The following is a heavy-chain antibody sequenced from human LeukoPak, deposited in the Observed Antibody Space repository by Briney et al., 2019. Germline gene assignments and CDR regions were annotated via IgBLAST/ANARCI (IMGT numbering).Heavy chain of an antibody. D-gene: IGHD1-26*01. CDR1: GYTFTSYY. Sequence: GASVKVSCKASGYTFTSYYMHWVRQAPGQGLGWMGIINPSGGSTSYAQKFQGRVTMTRDTSTSTVYMELSSLRSEDTAVYYCALPWDEDWFDPWGQGTLVTVSS. CDR2: INPSGGST. CDR3: ALPWDEDWFDP. V-gene: IGHV1-46*01. J-gene: IGHJ5*02.